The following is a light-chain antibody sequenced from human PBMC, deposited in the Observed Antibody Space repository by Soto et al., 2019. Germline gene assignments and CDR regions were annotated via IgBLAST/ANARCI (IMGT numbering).Light chain of an antibody. Sequence: DIQMTKTPSSLSASVGDRATITCRASQGISNYLSWYQQKPGKVPNFLRYAASTLQSGVPSRFSGSGSGTDFTLTICSLQPEDFATYYCQQSYSTPITFGQGTRLEI. CDR2: AAS. V-gene: IGKV1-27*01. CDR3: QQSYSTPIT. J-gene: IGKJ5*01. CDR1: QGISNY.